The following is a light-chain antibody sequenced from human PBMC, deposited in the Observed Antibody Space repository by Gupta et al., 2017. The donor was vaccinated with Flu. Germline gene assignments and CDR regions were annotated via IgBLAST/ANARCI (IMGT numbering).Light chain of an antibody. Sequence: VTPGQPASISCKSSQSHLHSDRKTYLFWYLQKEGQPPQLLIYEVSNRFSGVPDRISGSGSGTDFTLKISRVEAEDIGIYYCQQSIQFPFTFGGGTKVEIK. CDR2: EVS. V-gene: IGKV2D-29*01. CDR1: QSHLHSDRKTY. CDR3: QQSIQFPFT. J-gene: IGKJ4*01.